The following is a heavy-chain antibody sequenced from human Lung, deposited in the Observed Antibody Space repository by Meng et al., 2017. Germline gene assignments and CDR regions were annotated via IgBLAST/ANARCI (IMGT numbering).Heavy chain of an antibody. J-gene: IGHJ4*02. V-gene: IGHV4-34*01. CDR1: GGSFSANH. D-gene: IGHD3-10*01. CDR2: INHGGST. Sequence: QLQWHKWGAELLKPSQTLSLTCAVSGGSFSANHWGWIRQSPAKGLEWIGKINHGGSTNYNPSLESRVTISVDTPKNQFSLRLTSMTVADTAVYYCARERHSTIIRGVIDFWGQGALVTVSS. CDR3: ARERHSTIIRGVIDF.